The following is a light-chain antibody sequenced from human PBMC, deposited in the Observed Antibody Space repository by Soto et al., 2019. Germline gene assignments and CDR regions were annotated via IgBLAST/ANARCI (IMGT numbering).Light chain of an antibody. CDR2: GAS. J-gene: IGKJ1*01. V-gene: IGKV3-20*01. CDR1: QSVCSSS. CDR3: HQRQSWPRT. Sequence: EIVLTQSPGTLSLYPGEVATLSCRAGQSVCSSSLAWYQLKAGQTPRLLIYGASSRATGFPGSFSGSGSGTDFTLPISDVQPEDFALYYSHQRQSWPRTFGQGTKVDIK.